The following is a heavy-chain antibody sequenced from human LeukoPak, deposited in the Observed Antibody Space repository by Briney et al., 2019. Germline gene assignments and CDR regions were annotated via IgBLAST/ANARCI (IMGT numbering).Heavy chain of an antibody. D-gene: IGHD1-1*01. J-gene: IGHJ5*01. CDR2: IYHSGTT. CDR3: ARERYEGIDS. Sequence: RPSETLSLTCAVSGYSITTYYWGWVRQPPGKGLEWIGCIYHSGTTNYNPSLKSRVNISVDTSKNQFSLRLTSVTAADTAVYYCARERYEGIDSWGQGTLVTVSS. CDR1: GYSITTYY. V-gene: IGHV4-59*01.